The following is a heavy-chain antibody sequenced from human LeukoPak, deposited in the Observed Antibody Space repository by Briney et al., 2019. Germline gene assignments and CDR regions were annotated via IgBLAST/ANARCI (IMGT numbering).Heavy chain of an antibody. CDR2: INHSGST. J-gene: IGHJ4*02. CDR1: GGSFSGYY. CDR3: ARGAWGFDY. Sequence: SETLSLTCAVYGGSFSGYYWSWIRQPPGKGLEWIGEINHSGSTNYNPSLKSRVTISVDSSKNQFSLKLSSVTAADTAVYYCARGAWGFDYWGQGTLVTVSS. V-gene: IGHV4-34*01. D-gene: IGHD3-16*01.